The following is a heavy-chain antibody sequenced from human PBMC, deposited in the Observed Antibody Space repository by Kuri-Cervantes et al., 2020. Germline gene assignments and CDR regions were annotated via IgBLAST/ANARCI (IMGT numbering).Heavy chain of an antibody. CDR3: AKDAVSSGWLFY. CDR2: MNQDGSEK. J-gene: IGHJ4*02. Sequence: GESLKISCAASGFMFSTYWMSWARQAPGKGLECVAIMNQDGSEKFYVDSMKGRFTISRDNAKNSLYLQMNSLRAEDTAVYYCAKDAVSSGWLFYWGQGTLVTVSS. D-gene: IGHD6-19*01. V-gene: IGHV3-7*01. CDR1: GFMFSTYW.